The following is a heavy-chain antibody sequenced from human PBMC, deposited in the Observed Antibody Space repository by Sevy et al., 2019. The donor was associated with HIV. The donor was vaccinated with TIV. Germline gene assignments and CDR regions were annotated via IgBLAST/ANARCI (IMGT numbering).Heavy chain of an antibody. J-gene: IGHJ6*02. CDR1: GYTFTSYD. V-gene: IGHV1-8*01. Sequence: ASVKVSCKSSGYTFTSYDIHWVRQATGQGLEWMGWMSPKSGNTGYASKFQGRVTMTRDTSISTAYMELSSLRSEDTAVYYCARWWGTSYYYYYAMDVWSQGTTVTVSS. D-gene: IGHD2-8*02. CDR2: MSPKSGNT. CDR3: ARWWGTSYYYYYAMDV.